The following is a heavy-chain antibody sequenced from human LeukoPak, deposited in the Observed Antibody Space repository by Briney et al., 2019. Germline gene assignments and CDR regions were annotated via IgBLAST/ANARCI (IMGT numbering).Heavy chain of an antibody. CDR1: GFTFDDYT. J-gene: IGHJ4*02. CDR3: ARDRPLMVRGVMGY. D-gene: IGHD3-10*01. CDR2: ISWDGGST. Sequence: GGSLRLSCAASGFTFDDYTMHWVRQAPGKGLEWVSLISWDGGSTYYADSVKGRFTISRDNAKNSLYLQMNSLRAEDTAVYYCARDRPLMVRGVMGYWGQGTLVTVSS. V-gene: IGHV3-43*01.